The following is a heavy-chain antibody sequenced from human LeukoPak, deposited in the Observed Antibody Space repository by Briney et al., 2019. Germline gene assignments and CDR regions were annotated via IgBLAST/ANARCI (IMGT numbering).Heavy chain of an antibody. Sequence: SETLSLTCTVSGGSISSGGYYWSWIRQLPGKGLEWIVYIYYSGSTYYNPSLQSRVAISSDTSKNQFSLKLSSVTAADTAVYYCARGWQQLARRGHFDYWGQGTLVTVSS. D-gene: IGHD6-13*01. CDR2: IYYSGST. CDR3: ARGWQQLARRGHFDY. J-gene: IGHJ4*02. CDR1: GGSISSGGYY. V-gene: IGHV4-31*03.